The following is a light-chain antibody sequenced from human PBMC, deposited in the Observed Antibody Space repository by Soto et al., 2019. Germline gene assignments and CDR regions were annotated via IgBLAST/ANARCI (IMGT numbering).Light chain of an antibody. V-gene: IGKV1-33*01. CDR3: QQYDDLWT. CDR2: DAS. J-gene: IGKJ1*01. CDR1: HDITNY. Sequence: DIQMTQSPSFLSASVGDRVTITCQASHDITNYLNWYQQKSGKAPKLLIYDASNLETVVPSRFSGSGSGTHFTFTITSLQPEDFATYYCQQYDDLWTLGQGTKVEIK.